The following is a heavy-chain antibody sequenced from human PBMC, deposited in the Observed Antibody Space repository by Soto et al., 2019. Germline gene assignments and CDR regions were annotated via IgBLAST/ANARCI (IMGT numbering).Heavy chain of an antibody. D-gene: IGHD3-9*01. CDR3: ARHDYYHRTFDI. J-gene: IGHJ3*02. CDR2: TLYSGSP. V-gene: IGHV4-61*08. CDR1: GGSVGTGAYY. Sequence: XGTLSLTCRVSGGSVGTGAYYGSWIRQPPGKGLEWIGYTLYSGSPNYNPSLQSLQSRVTISVDTSRNQFSLRLTSVTAADTALYYCARHDYYHRTFDIWGQGTLVTVSS.